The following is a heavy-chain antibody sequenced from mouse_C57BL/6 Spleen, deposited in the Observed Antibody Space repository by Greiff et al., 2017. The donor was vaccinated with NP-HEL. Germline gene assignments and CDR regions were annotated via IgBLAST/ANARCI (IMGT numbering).Heavy chain of an antibody. J-gene: IGHJ3*01. D-gene: IGHD3-2*02. CDR1: GFTFRSSA. CDR3: ARGGQATAWFAY. CDR2: LLDGGSYT. Sequence: VMLVASGGGLVQPGGSLKLSCAASGFTFRSSALSLVRQTPDPLLSCFSTLLDGGSYTYYPDNVKGRFTISRDNAKNNLYLQMSHLKSEDTAMYYCARGGQATAWFAYWGQGTLVTVSA. V-gene: IGHV5-4*03.